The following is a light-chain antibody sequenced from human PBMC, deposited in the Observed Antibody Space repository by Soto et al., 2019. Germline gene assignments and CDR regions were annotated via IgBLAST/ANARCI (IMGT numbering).Light chain of an antibody. CDR1: QSVTSNY. J-gene: IGKJ4*01. V-gene: IGKV3-20*01. CDR3: QQYTSPPIT. CDR2: GAS. Sequence: EIVLTQSPGTLSLSPGEKATLSCRASQSVTSNYLAWHQQRPGQAPRLLIDGASRGATGIPDRFSGSGSGTDFTLTISRLEPEDFAVYYCQQYTSPPITFGGGTKVEIK.